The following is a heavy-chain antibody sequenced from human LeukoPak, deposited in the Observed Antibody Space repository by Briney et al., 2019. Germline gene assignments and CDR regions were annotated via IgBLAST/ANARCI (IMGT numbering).Heavy chain of an antibody. Sequence: DSVKVSCKTSGYNFIDLYIHWVRQAPGQGLEWMGWINSKNGGTKYGQKFQGRGTMTTDPSNRTAYMEVNSLTSDDTAVYYCAREAYHSDKTGYYWGDGFDIWGQGTTVVVSS. J-gene: IGHJ3*02. D-gene: IGHD3-9*01. CDR2: INSKNGGT. CDR3: AREAYHSDKTGYYWGDGFDI. V-gene: IGHV1-2*02. CDR1: GYNFIDLY.